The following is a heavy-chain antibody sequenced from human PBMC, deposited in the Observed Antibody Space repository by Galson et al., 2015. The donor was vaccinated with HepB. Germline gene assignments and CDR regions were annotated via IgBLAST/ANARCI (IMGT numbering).Heavy chain of an antibody. V-gene: IGHV5-51*01. CDR1: GYSFTSYW. D-gene: IGHD4-17*01. Sequence: QSGAEVKKPGESLKISCKGSGYSFTSYWIGWVRQMPGKGLEWMGIIYPGDSDTRYSPSFQGQVTIPADKSISTAYLQWSSLKASDTAMYYCARHSSSSDYGDSSYFDYWGQGTLVTVSS. CDR2: IYPGDSDT. CDR3: ARHSSSSDYGDSSYFDY. J-gene: IGHJ4*02.